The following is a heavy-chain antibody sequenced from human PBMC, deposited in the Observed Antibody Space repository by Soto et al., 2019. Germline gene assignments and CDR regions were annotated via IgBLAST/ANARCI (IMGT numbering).Heavy chain of an antibody. CDR1: GFTFRDYY. V-gene: IGHV3-11*05. Sequence: QVQLVESGGGLVRPGGSLRLSCEASGFTFRDYYMTWFRQAPGKGLEWLSYIDSSTKYTNYADSLKGRFTISRDNAKNSLYLQMNSLSADDTAVYDCAREYYYAMDVWGQGTMVTVAS. J-gene: IGHJ6*02. CDR3: AREYYYAMDV. CDR2: IDSSTKYT.